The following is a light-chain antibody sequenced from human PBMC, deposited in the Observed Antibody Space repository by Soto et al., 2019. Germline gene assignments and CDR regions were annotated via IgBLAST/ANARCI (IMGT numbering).Light chain of an antibody. Sequence: EIVWTQSPGTLSLSPGERATLSCRASQSLSNNYLAWYQQKPGQAPRLLIYDASSSATGIPDRFSGSGSGTDFTLSMSRLEPEDYTVYYCQQYGSSPLTFGGGTKVQIK. J-gene: IGKJ4*01. CDR3: QQYGSSPLT. V-gene: IGKV3-20*01. CDR1: QSLSNNY. CDR2: DAS.